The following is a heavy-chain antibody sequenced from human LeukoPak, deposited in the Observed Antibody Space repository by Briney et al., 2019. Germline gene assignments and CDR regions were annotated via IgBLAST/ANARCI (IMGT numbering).Heavy chain of an antibody. CDR1: GGTFSSYA. V-gene: IGHV1-69*13. Sequence: SVKVSCKASGGTFSSYAISWVRQAPGQGLEWMGGISPIFGTAKYVQKFQGRVTITADESTSTAYMELSSLRSEDTAVYYCARDREARSVAFDAFDIWGQGTKVTVSS. J-gene: IGHJ3*02. CDR2: ISPIFGTA. D-gene: IGHD3-3*01. CDR3: ARDREARSVAFDAFDI.